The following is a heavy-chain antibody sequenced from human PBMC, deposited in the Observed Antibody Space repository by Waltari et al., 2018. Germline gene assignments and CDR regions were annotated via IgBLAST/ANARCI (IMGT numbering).Heavy chain of an antibody. V-gene: IGHV1-2*06. D-gene: IGHD6-6*01. CDR3: ASLRGGSSSAYNYYYGMDV. Sequence: QVQLVQSGAEVKKPGASVKVSCQASGYTFTGYYMPWVRQAPGHGLEWMGRINPNSGGTNYAQKFQGRVTMTRDTSISTAYMELSRLRSDDTAVYYCASLRGGSSSAYNYYYGMDVWGQGTTVTVSS. CDR2: INPNSGGT. CDR1: GYTFTGYY. J-gene: IGHJ6*02.